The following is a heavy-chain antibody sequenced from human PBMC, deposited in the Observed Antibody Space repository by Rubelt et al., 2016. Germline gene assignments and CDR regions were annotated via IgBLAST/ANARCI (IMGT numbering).Heavy chain of an antibody. D-gene: IGHD3-9*01. V-gene: IGHV3-23*03. CDR2: LYSGGST. J-gene: IGHJ4*02. CDR3: ARVGTGYHFDL. Sequence: EVQLVESGGGLVQPGGSLRLSCAASGFTFSNYAMTWVRQAPGKGLEWVSVLYSGGSTYYAASVKGRFTISRDNSKNTVYLQMNSLGVEDTAVYYWARVGTGYHFDLWGQGTLVTVSS. CDR1: GFTFSNYA.